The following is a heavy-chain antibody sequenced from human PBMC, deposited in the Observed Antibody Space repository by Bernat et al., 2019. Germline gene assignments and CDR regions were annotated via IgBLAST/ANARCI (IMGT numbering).Heavy chain of an antibody. Sequence: QIQLHQSGPGLLRPSQILSLTCAISGDTVSSNNAAWDWIRQSPSRGLEWLGRTYYRSQWHYDYAASVKSRITVNPDTSKNQFSLQLRSVTPDDTAIYYCTRTRSGAKGGDYWGQGTLVTVSS. CDR1: GDTVSSNNAA. D-gene: IGHD3-22*01. J-gene: IGHJ4*02. CDR3: TRTRSGAKGGDY. V-gene: IGHV6-1*01. CDR2: TYYRSQWHY.